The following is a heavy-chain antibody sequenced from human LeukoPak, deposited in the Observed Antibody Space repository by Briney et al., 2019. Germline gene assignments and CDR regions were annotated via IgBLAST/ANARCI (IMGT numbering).Heavy chain of an antibody. CDR2: FYNFGTT. CDR1: GVSINMYH. D-gene: IGHD2-8*01. Sequence: SETLSLTCTVSGVSINMYHWTWIRQPPGTGLEWIGSFYNFGTTNYSPSLKSRVTISVDTPKNQFSLRLTSVNAADTAVYYCVGTNAGGFWGQGILVTVSS. J-gene: IGHJ4*02. V-gene: IGHV4-59*01. CDR3: VGTNAGGF.